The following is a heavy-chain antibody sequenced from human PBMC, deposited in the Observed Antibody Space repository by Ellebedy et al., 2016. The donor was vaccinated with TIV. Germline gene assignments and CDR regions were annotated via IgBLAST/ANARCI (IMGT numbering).Heavy chain of an antibody. D-gene: IGHD5-12*01. CDR1: GFTFSSYE. J-gene: IGHJ5*02. Sequence: GESLKISCAASGFTFSSYEMNWVRQAPGKGLEWVAFIRYDGSNKYYADSVKGRFTISRDNSKNTLYLQMNSLRAEDTAVYYCAKGRGYSGLGWFDPWGQGTLVTVSS. CDR2: IRYDGSNK. V-gene: IGHV3-30*02. CDR3: AKGRGYSGLGWFDP.